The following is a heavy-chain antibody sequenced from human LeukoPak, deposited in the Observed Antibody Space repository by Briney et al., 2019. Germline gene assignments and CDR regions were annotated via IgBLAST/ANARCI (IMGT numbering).Heavy chain of an antibody. CDR3: AREDFGFKI. D-gene: IGHD3-3*01. Sequence: SETLSLTCTVSGGSFNDYFWSWIRQPPGKGLEWIGYIYHTGGTHYNPSLKSRVTMSLDTSKNQFSLKLSSVTALDTAVYFCAREDFGFKIWGKGKMSPSLQ. V-gene: IGHV4-59*01. CDR2: IYHTGGT. J-gene: IGHJ3*02. CDR1: GGSFNDYF.